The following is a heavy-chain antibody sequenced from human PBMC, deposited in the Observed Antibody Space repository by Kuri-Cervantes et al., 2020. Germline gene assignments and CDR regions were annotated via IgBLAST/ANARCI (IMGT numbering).Heavy chain of an antibody. D-gene: IGHD3-10*01. CDR2: ISGSGGST. V-gene: IGHV3-23*01. Sequence: GGSLRLSCAASGFTFSSYAMSWVRQAPGKGLEWVSAISGSGGSTYCADSVKGRFTISRDNSKNTLYLQMNSLRAEDTAVYYCAKGDYYGSGSLYYFDYWGQGTLVTVSS. J-gene: IGHJ4*02. CDR1: GFTFSSYA. CDR3: AKGDYYGSGSLYYFDY.